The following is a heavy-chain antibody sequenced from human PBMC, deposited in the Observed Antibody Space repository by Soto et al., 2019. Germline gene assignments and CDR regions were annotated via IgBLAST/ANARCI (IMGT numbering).Heavy chain of an antibody. CDR2: TSYDGSDK. CDR3: ARWGTTGGLDV. CDR1: GFTFRSYV. J-gene: IGHJ1*01. D-gene: IGHD3-16*01. V-gene: IGHV3-30*19. Sequence: QVQLVESGGGVVQPGTSLRVSCVGSGFTFRSYVIHWVRQPPGKGLEWVAVTSYDGSDKYYDDSVRGRFTISRDNSRNTVDLQMDSLRLEDTALYYCARWGTTGGLDVWGQGTLVSVSS.